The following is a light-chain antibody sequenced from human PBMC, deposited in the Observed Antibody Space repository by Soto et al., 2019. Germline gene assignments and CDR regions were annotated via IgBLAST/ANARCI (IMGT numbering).Light chain of an antibody. CDR1: TSNIGAGYV. V-gene: IGLV1-40*01. CDR2: GIS. J-gene: IGLJ2*01. CDR3: QSYDSSLSGSVI. Sequence: QSVLTQPPSVSGAPGRRVTISCPGSTSNIGAGYVVHWYQHLPGTVPKLLIYGISNRPSGVPDRFSGSKSGTSASLAITGLQAEDEGDYYCQSYDSSLSGSVIFGGGTKLTVL.